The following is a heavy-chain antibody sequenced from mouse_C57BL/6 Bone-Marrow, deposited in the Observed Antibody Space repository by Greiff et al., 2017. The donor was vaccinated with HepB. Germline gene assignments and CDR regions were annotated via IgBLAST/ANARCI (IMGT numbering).Heavy chain of an antibody. CDR3: AKRHYGSSSLAY. J-gene: IGHJ3*01. V-gene: IGHV2-5*01. CDR2: IWRGGST. D-gene: IGHD1-1*01. CDR1: GFSLTSYG. Sequence: VQLVESGPGLVQPSQSLSITCTVSGFSLTSYGVHWVRQSPGKGLEWLGVIWRGGSTDYNAAFMSRLSITKDNSKSQVFFKMNSLQADDTAIYYCAKRHYGSSSLAYWGQGTLVTVSA.